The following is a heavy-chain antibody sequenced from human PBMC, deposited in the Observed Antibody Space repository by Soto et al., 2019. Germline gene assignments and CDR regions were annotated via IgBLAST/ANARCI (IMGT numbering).Heavy chain of an antibody. D-gene: IGHD3-3*01. CDR1: GASFSGYY. J-gene: IGHJ6*02. V-gene: IGHV4-34*01. CDR2: INHSGST. Sequence: ESLSLACSVYGASFSGYYWSGIRQPPGKGLEWIGEINHSGSTNYNPSLKSRVTISVDTSKNQFSLKLSSVTAADTAVYYCARGRKGITIFGVATPPYYYYYGMDVWGQGTKVTVSS. CDR3: ARGRKGITIFGVATPPYYYYYGMDV.